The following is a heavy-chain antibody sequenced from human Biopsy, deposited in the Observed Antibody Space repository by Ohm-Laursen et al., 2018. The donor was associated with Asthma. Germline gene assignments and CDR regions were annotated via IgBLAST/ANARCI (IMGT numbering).Heavy chain of an antibody. D-gene: IGHD6-13*01. CDR1: GYPFIGYH. CDR3: ARGQKSAGDRWFDP. V-gene: IGHV1-2*06. CDR2: INPNSGAT. Sequence: ASVKVSCKASGYPFIGYHIHWMRQAPGQGLEWMGRINPNSGATNYAQKFQGRVTMTGDTPISTAYMEVSRLRSDDTAVYYCARGQKSAGDRWFDPWGQGTLVTVSS. J-gene: IGHJ5*02.